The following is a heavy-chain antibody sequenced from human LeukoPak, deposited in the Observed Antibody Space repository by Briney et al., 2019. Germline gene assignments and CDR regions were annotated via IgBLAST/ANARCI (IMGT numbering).Heavy chain of an antibody. Sequence: SETLSLTCTVSGGSISSSSYYWGWIRQPPGKGLEWIGSIYYSGSTYYNPSLKSRVTISVDTSKNQFSLKLSSVTAADTAVYYCARDQSGFWSGYYYYYMDVWGKGTTVTVSS. CDR1: GGSISSSSYY. V-gene: IGHV4-39*07. D-gene: IGHD3-3*01. J-gene: IGHJ6*03. CDR3: ARDQSGFWSGYYYYYMDV. CDR2: IYYSGST.